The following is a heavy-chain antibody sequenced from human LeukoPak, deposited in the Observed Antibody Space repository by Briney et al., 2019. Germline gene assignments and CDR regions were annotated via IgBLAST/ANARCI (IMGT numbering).Heavy chain of an antibody. J-gene: IGHJ4*02. Sequence: PGGSLRLSCAASGFTFTGFSIHWARQPPGKGLEWVALISYDGSNTYYADSVEGRFTISRDNAKNSLYLQMNSLRAEDTAVYYCARDVGFGGYSRGIFDYWGQGTLVTVSS. CDR2: ISYDGSNT. CDR3: ARDVGFGGYSRGIFDY. CDR1: GFTFTGFS. V-gene: IGHV3-30*04. D-gene: IGHD3-10*01.